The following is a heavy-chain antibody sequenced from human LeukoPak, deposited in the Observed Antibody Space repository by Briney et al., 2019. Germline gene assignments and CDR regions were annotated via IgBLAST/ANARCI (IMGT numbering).Heavy chain of an antibody. Sequence: GGSLRLSCAASGFTFSSYGMHWVRQAPGKGLKWVAVISYDGSNKYYADSVKGRFTISRDNSKNTLYLQMNSLRAEDTAVYYCAKGVSSADYWGQGTLVTVSS. V-gene: IGHV3-30*18. CDR1: GFTFSSYG. J-gene: IGHJ4*02. D-gene: IGHD6-19*01. CDR2: ISYDGSNK. CDR3: AKGVSSADY.